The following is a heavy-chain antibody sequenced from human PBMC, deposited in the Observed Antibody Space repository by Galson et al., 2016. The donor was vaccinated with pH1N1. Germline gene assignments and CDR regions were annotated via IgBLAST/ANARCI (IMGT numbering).Heavy chain of an antibody. Sequence: SLRLSCAASGFTFEDFALHWVRQGPGKGLEWVSGISWNRGAIDYAESVKGRFTISRDNAKNSLYLQMDSLRAEDTALYYCVKDGAFYYDSSGYDYAFDIWGQGTMVTVAS. D-gene: IGHD3-22*01. J-gene: IGHJ3*02. V-gene: IGHV3-9*01. CDR3: VKDGAFYYDSSGYDYAFDI. CDR1: GFTFEDFA. CDR2: ISWNRGAI.